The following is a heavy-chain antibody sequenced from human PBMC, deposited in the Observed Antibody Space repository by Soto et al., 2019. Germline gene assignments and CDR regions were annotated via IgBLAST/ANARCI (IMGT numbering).Heavy chain of an antibody. D-gene: IGHD3-16*01. CDR3: AGDVPLNYYDGTFSYYAMDV. J-gene: IGHJ6*02. CDR2: IIPFFKAA. Sequence: ASVKVSCKASGGTFSSHAISWVRQAPGQGLEWMGGIIPFFKAANYAQKFQGRVTITADDSTSTAYMDLYSLRSEDTAVYYCAGDVPLNYYDGTFSYYAMDVWGQGTTVTVSS. CDR1: GGTFSSHA. V-gene: IGHV1-69*13.